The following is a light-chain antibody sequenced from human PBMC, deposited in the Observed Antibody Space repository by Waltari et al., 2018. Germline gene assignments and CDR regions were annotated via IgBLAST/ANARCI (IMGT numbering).Light chain of an antibody. CDR3: CSYAGTYSLI. J-gene: IGLJ2*01. CDR2: DVS. CDR1: SSDVGGYDH. V-gene: IGLV2-11*01. Sequence: QSALTQPRSVSGSPGLSVTISCTGTSSDVGGYDHVSWYQQHPGKAPKLMIHDVSRRSSGVPDRFSGSKSGNTASLTIFGLQAEDEADYYCCSYAGTYSLIFGGGTKVIVL.